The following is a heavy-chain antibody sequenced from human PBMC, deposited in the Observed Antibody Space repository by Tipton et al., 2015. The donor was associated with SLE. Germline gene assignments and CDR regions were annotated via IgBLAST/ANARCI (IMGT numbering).Heavy chain of an antibody. CDR3: ARVPTSSSAFDY. V-gene: IGHV4-59*11. CDR1: GGSISSHY. J-gene: IGHJ4*02. Sequence: LRLSCTVSGGSISSHYWSWVRRPPGKGLEWIGYIYYSGSTNYNPSLKSRVTISLDTSKNQFSLKLSSVTAADTAVYYCARVPTSSSAFDYWGQGTLVTVSS. CDR2: IYYSGST.